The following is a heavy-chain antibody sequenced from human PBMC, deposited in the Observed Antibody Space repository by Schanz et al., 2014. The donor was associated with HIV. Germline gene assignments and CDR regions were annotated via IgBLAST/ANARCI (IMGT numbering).Heavy chain of an antibody. D-gene: IGHD6-19*01. V-gene: IGHV3-33*01. CDR2: IWYDGSNK. CDR1: GFTFSYYG. Sequence: QVQLVESGGGVVQPGRSLRLSCAASGFTFSYYGMHWVRQAPGKGLEWVAVIWYDGSNKYYADSVKGRFTISRDNSKNTLYLQMNSLRAEDTAIYYCARSPDWAGTDAFEIWGQGTMVTVSS. J-gene: IGHJ3*02. CDR3: ARSPDWAGTDAFEI.